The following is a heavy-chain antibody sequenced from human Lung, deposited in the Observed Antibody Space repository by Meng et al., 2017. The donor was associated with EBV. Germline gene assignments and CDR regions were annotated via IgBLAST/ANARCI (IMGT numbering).Heavy chain of an antibody. J-gene: IGHJ4*02. Sequence: QVQLVQSGSGLKKPGASGRISCKASGYTFTTYGMNWVRQAPGQGLEWMGWINTNTGKPTYAQGLTGRFVFSLDTSVSTAYLQISSLKAEDTAVYYCARDSEAADYWGQGTLVTVSS. D-gene: IGHD6-25*01. V-gene: IGHV7-4-1*02. CDR3: ARDSEAADY. CDR1: GYTFTTYG. CDR2: INTNTGKP.